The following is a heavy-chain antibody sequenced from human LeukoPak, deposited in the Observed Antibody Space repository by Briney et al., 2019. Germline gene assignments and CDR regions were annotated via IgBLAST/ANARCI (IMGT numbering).Heavy chain of an antibody. CDR1: GGXISSTNC. V-gene: IGHV4-4*02. J-gene: IGHJ4*02. CDR3: SRESGAFSPFGY. Sequence: PSETLSLTCVVSGGXISSTNCWSWVRQPPGQGLEWIGEISLSGLTNYNPSLKSRVTMSLDKSKNHLSLNLTSVTAADTAVYYCSRESGAFSPFGYWGQGTLVTVSS. CDR2: ISLSGLT. D-gene: IGHD1-26*01.